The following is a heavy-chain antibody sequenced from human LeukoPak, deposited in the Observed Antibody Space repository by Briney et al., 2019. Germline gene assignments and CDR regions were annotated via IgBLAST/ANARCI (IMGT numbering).Heavy chain of an antibody. CDR1: GFAFSSYN. CDR3: ARALGYYDILTGYPPYYFDY. CDR2: ISNGGSTI. Sequence: PGGSLRLSCAASGFAFSSYNMNWVRQAPGKGLEWVSYISNGGSTIHYADSVKGRFTISRDNAKNSLYLQMNSLRAEDTAVYYCARALGYYDILTGYPPYYFDYWGQGTLVTVSS. D-gene: IGHD3-9*01. V-gene: IGHV3-48*04. J-gene: IGHJ4*02.